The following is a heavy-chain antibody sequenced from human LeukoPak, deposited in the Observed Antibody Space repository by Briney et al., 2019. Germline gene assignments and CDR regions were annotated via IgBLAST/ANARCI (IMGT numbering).Heavy chain of an antibody. Sequence: PSETLSLTCTVSGGSISSYYWSWIRQPPGKGLEWIGYIYTSGGTNYNPSLKSRVTISVDTSKNQFSLKLSSVTAADTAVYYCARHGTNWNHGWFDPWGQGTLVTVSS. CDR1: GGSISSYY. V-gene: IGHV4-4*09. CDR2: IYTSGGT. J-gene: IGHJ5*02. CDR3: ARHGTNWNHGWFDP. D-gene: IGHD1-1*01.